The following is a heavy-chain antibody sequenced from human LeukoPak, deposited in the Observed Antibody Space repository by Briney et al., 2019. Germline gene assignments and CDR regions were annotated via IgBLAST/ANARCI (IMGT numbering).Heavy chain of an antibody. V-gene: IGHV4-59*01. J-gene: IGHJ3*02. CDR1: GASLRSYY. Sequence: PSETLSLTSTVSGASLRSYYWSWIRQPPGQRLEWIGFIFYTGSTNYNPSLTGRVTISIDTSKSQFSLNQSSVTAADTGVYYCASDHGGSAHLEAAFDIWGRGTLVTVSS. CDR3: ASDHGGSAHLEAAFDI. D-gene: IGHD1-26*01. CDR2: IFYTGST.